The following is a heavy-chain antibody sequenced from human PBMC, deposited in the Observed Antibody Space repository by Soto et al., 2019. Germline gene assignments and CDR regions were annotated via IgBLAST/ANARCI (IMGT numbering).Heavy chain of an antibody. CDR1: GFTFSSYS. V-gene: IGHV3-21*01. CDR3: AREGVQHGSGRYYYYGMDV. CDR2: ISSSSSYI. D-gene: IGHD3-10*01. Sequence: GGSLRLSCAASGFTFSSYSMNWVRQAPGKGLEWVSSISSSSSYIYYADSVKGRFTISRDNAKNSLYLQMNSLRAEDTAVYYCAREGVQHGSGRYYYYGMDVWGQGTTVTVSS. J-gene: IGHJ6*02.